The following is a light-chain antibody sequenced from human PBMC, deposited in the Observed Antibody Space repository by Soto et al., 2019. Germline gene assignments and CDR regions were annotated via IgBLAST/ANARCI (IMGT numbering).Light chain of an antibody. CDR2: EVS. J-gene: IGLJ2*01. CDR1: SSDVGGYNY. V-gene: IGLV2-8*01. CDR3: SSFAGNNNLV. Sequence: QSALTQPPSASGSPGQSVTISCTGTSSDVGGYNYVSWYQQHPGKAPKLMISEVSKRPSGVPDRFSGSKSGNTASLTVSGLQAEDEADYNCSSFAGNNNLVFGGGTKLTAL.